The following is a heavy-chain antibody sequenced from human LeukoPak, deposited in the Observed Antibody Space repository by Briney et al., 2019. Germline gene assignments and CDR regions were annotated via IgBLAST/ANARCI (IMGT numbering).Heavy chain of an antibody. CDR3: ARGDGYNYFHY. Sequence: GASVKVSCKASGGTFSSYAISWVRQAPGQGLEWMGGIIPIFGTANYAQKFQGRVTITTDESTSTAYMELSSLRSEDTAVNYCARGDGYNYFHYWGQGTLVTVSS. J-gene: IGHJ4*02. CDR1: GGTFSSYA. CDR2: IIPIFGTA. D-gene: IGHD5-24*01. V-gene: IGHV1-69*05.